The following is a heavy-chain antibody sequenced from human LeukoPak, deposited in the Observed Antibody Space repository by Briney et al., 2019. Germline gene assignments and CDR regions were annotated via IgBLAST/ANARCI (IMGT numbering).Heavy chain of an antibody. J-gene: IGHJ5*02. Sequence: LAGRSLRLSCAASGFTFSSYGMHWVRQAPGKGLEWVAVISYDGSNKYYADSVKGRFTISRDNAKNSLYLQMDSLRVEDTAVYYCANFQTVGVKSFEHWGQGTLVTVSS. CDR2: ISYDGSNK. D-gene: IGHD1-26*01. CDR1: GFTFSSYG. CDR3: ANFQTVGVKSFEH. V-gene: IGHV3-30*18.